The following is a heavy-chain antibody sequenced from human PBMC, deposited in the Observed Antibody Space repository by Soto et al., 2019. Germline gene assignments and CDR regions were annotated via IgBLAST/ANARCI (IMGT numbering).Heavy chain of an antibody. Sequence: GGSLRLSCAASGFAVSSYAMIWVRQAPGKGLEWVSVMSVGGGSAYYADPVKGRLTISSDNSKNTLYLQMNSMRGEDTAVYYCAKPRDGYNWGAFDMWGQGTMVTVSS. CDR3: AKPRDGYNWGAFDM. CDR1: GFAVSSYA. J-gene: IGHJ3*02. CDR2: MSVGGGSA. V-gene: IGHV3-23*01. D-gene: IGHD5-12*01.